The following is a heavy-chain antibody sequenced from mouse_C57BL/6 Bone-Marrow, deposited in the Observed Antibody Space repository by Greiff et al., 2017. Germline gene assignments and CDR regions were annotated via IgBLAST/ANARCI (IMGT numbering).Heavy chain of an antibody. D-gene: IGHD1-1*01. CDR1: GYTFTSYW. CDR2: IDPNSGGT. CDR3: ARNYYGSSFYFDY. Sequence: QVQLQQPGAELVKPGASVKLSCKASGYTFTSYWMHWVKQRPGRGLEWIGRIDPNSGGTKYNEKFKSKATLTVDKPSSTAYMQLSSLTSADSAVYYGARNYYGSSFYFDYWGQGTTLTVSS. V-gene: IGHV1-72*01. J-gene: IGHJ2*01.